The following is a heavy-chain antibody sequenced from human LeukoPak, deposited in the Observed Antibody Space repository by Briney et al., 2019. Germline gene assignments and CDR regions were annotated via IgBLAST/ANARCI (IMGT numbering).Heavy chain of an antibody. D-gene: IGHD3-9*01. CDR1: GFTFSNAW. V-gene: IGHV3-15*01. Sequence: GGSLRLSCAASGFTFSNAWMSWVRQAPGKGLEWVGRIKSKTDGGTTDYAAPVKGRFTISRDDSKNTLYLQMNSLKTEDTAVYYCTTDCKYYDILTGYHYWGQGTLVTVSS. CDR3: TTDCKYYDILTGYHY. J-gene: IGHJ4*02. CDR2: IKSKTDGGTT.